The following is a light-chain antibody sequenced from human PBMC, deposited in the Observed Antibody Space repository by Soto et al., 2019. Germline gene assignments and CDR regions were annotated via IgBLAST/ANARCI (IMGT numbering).Light chain of an antibody. CDR1: SSDVGGYNF. CDR2: DVT. CDR3: SSYTSSSTPYV. Sequence: QSALTQPASVSGSPGQSITISCTGTSSDVGGYNFVSWYQQYPGKAPKLMIYDVTNRPSGVSNRFSGSKSGNTASLTISGXXXXXXXXXYCSSYTSSSTPYVFGTGTKLTVL. J-gene: IGLJ1*01. V-gene: IGLV2-14*01.